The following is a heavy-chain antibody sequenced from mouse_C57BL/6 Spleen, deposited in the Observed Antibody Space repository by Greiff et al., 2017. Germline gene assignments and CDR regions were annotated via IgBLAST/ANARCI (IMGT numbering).Heavy chain of an antibody. CDR2: IDPSDSYT. CDR3: ARGDSSGYDY. CDR1: GYTFTSYW. Sequence: QVQLQQPGAELVMPGASVKLSCKASGYTFTSYWMHWVKQRPGQGLEWIGEIDPSDSYTNYNQQFKGKSTLTVDKSSSTAYMQLSSLTSEDSAVYYCARGDSSGYDYWGQGTTLTVSS. D-gene: IGHD3-2*02. V-gene: IGHV1-69*01. J-gene: IGHJ2*01.